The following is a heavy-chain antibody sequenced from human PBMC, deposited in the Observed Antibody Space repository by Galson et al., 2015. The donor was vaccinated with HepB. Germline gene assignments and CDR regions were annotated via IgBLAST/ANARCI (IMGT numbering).Heavy chain of an antibody. CDR1: EFSFSSHS. J-gene: IGHJ4*02. V-gene: IGHV3-48*01. CDR3: AREYGQRVNFDC. Sequence: SLRLSCAACEFSFSSHSMYWVRQAPGKGLEWISYIDRSSDTIYYADSVKGRFTVSRDNAKNSLYLQMNSLRVEDTAVYYCAREYGQRVNFDCWGQGTLVTVSS. CDR2: IDRSSDTI. D-gene: IGHD3-10*01.